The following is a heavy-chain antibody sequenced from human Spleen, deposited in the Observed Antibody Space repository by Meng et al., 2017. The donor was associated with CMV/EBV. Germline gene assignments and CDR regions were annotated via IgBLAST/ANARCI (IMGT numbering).Heavy chain of an antibody. CDR2: INTSGST. D-gene: IGHD3-10*01. V-gene: IGHV4-34*01. CDR3: TRGRFYYGSGPSRNYFDD. CDR1: GVSFTGYD. J-gene: IGHJ4*02. Sequence: GSLRLSCDVYGVSFTGYDWSWIRQPPGKGLEWIGEINTSGSTTYNPSLKSRVTISADTSKSQFSLKLTSVIAADTAVYYCTRGRFYYGSGPSRNYFDDWGQGTLVTVSS.